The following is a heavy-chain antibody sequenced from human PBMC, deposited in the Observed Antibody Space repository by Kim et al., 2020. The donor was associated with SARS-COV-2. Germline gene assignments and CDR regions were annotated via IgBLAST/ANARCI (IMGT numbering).Heavy chain of an antibody. CDR1: GFTFSNAW. J-gene: IGHJ4*02. V-gene: IGHV3-15*01. Sequence: GGSLRLSCAASGFTFSNAWMSWVRQAPGKGLEWVGRIKSKTDGGTTDYAAPVKGRFTISRDDSKNTLYLQMNSLKTEDTAVYYCTTGVAARFDKPTIIYGDYSFDYWGQGTLVTVSS. CDR2: IKSKTDGGTT. CDR3: TTGVAARFDKPTIIYGDYSFDY. D-gene: IGHD4-17*01.